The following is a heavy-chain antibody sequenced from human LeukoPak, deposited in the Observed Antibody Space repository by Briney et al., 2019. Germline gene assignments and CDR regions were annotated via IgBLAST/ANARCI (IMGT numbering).Heavy chain of an antibody. D-gene: IGHD4-17*01. CDR1: GGSFSSYY. V-gene: IGHV4-59*10. J-gene: IGHJ6*02. CDR3: ARSMTTVSVGMDV. Sequence: PSETLSLTCAVYGGSFSSYYWSWIRQPAGKGLEWIGRIYTSGSTNYNPSLKSRVTMSVDTSKNQFSLKLSSVTAADTAVYYCARSMTTVSVGMDVWGQGTTVTVSS. CDR2: IYTSGST.